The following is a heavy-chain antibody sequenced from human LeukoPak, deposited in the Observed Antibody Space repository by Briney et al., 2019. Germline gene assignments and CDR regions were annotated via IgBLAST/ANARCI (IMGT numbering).Heavy chain of an antibody. V-gene: IGHV3-21*06. CDR1: GFSFTSYA. CDR2: ITTGSSYI. CDR3: ARVEATTARSYYYYYMDV. Sequence: GGSLRLSCSASGFSFTSYAMDWVRQAPGKGLEWVSSITTGSSYIYYADSVRGRFSVSRDNAKNSLYLEMNSLRAEDTAVYYCARVEATTARSYYYYYMDVWGKGTTVTVSS. J-gene: IGHJ6*03. D-gene: IGHD1-1*01.